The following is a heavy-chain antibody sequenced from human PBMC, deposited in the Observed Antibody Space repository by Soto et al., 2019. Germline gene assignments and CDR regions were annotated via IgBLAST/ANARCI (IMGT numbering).Heavy chain of an antibody. Sequence: QVQLQESGPGLVKPSGTLSLTCAVSGGSISSSNWWSWVRQPPGKGLEWIGEIYHSGSTNYNPSPKSRVTISVDKPQNQFSLKLRSVTAADTAVYYCAISSSGWAMALFPYWGQGTLVTVSS. CDR1: GGSISSSNW. V-gene: IGHV4-4*02. CDR2: IYHSGST. D-gene: IGHD6-19*01. J-gene: IGHJ4*02. CDR3: AISSSGWAMALFPY.